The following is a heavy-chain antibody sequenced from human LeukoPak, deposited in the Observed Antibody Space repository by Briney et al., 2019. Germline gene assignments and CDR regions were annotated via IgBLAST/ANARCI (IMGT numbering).Heavy chain of an antibody. CDR3: AAVSTKTYYYGLDV. CDR2: IFSNDNT. D-gene: IGHD4-17*01. V-gene: IGHV3-53*01. J-gene: IGHJ6*02. Sequence: QPGGSLRLSCAASGFTVTNNYMCWVRQAPGKGLEWVSVIFSNDNTYHADSVKGRFAISRDTSKNTLYLQMNSLRAEDTAVYYCAAVSTKTYYYGLDVWGQGTTVTVSS. CDR1: GFTVTNNY.